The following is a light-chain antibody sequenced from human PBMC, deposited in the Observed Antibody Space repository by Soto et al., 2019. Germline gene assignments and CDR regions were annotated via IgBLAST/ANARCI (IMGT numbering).Light chain of an antibody. Sequence: DIVMTQSPDSLAVSLGERATINCKSSQSVLYSSNNKNYLTWYQQKPGQPPKLLIYWASTRDSGVPDRFSGSGSGTDFTLTISRLQPEDVAVYYCQQYINIPYTGGHGTKLEIK. CDR1: QSVLYSSNNKNY. CDR2: WAS. CDR3: QQYINIPYT. V-gene: IGKV4-1*01. J-gene: IGKJ2*01.